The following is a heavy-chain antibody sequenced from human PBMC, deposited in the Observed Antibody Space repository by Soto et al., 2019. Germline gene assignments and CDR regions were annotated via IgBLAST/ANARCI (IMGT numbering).Heavy chain of an antibody. CDR3: ESLSAPPSPPRPFDY. J-gene: IGHJ4*02. CDR1: GFAFTSYW. CDR2: IKSDGTTT. V-gene: IGHV3-74*01. Sequence: EVLLVESGGGLVQPGGSLRLSCEASGFAFTSYWMHWVRQAPGKGLVWVSGIKSDGTTTTYADSVKGRFTISRDNAKNTLYLQMNSLGAEDTVVYYCESLSAPPSPPRPFDYGGQGPQVPVPS.